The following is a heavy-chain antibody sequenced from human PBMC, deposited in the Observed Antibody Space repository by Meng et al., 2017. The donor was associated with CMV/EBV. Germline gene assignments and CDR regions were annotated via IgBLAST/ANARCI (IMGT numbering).Heavy chain of an antibody. CDR1: GGSISSGDYY. V-gene: IGHV4-30-4*08. D-gene: IGHD3-3*01. J-gene: IGHJ6*02. CDR2: IYYSGST. CDR3: ARGISFNFGVVTLYYYYGMDV. Sequence: SETLSLTCTVSGGSISSGDYYWSWIRQPPGKGLEWIGYIYYSGSTYYNPSLKSRVTISVDTSKNQFSLKPSSVTAADTAVYYCARGISFNFGVVTLYYYYGMDVWGQGTTVTVSS.